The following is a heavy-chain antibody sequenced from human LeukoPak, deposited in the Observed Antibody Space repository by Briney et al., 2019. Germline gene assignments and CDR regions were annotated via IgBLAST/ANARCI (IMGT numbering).Heavy chain of an antibody. Sequence: PSETLSLTCTVSGGXLSSSDHYWSWIRQPPGKGLEWIAYIYYSGSTYYNPSLKSRVSISVDTSKNQFSLKLSSVTAADTAVYFCARGDSSSWSFKIWGQGTLVTVSS. D-gene: IGHD6-13*01. V-gene: IGHV4-30-4*01. CDR3: ARGDSSSWSFKI. CDR1: GGXLSSSDHY. CDR2: IYYSGST. J-gene: IGHJ4*02.